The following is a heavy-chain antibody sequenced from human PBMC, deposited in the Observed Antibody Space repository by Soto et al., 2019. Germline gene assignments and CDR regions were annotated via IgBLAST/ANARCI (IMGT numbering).Heavy chain of an antibody. J-gene: IGHJ6*02. V-gene: IGHV4-31*03. CDR3: ARDGSYYNGAWADYYGMDV. D-gene: IGHD3-10*01. Sequence: SETLSLTCTVSGGSISSGGYYWSWIRQHPGKGLEWIGYIYYSGSTYYNPSLKSRVTISVDTSKNQFSLKLSSVTAADTAVYYCARDGSYYNGAWADYYGMDVWGQGTTVTVSS. CDR2: IYYSGST. CDR1: GGSISSGGYY.